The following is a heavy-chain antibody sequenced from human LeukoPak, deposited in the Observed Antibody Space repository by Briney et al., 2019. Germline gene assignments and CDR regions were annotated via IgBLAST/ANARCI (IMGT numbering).Heavy chain of an antibody. J-gene: IGHJ4*02. Sequence: GRSLRLSCEASGFTFNEYAMHWVRQVPGKGLEWVSDISWNRGNIGYADPVKGRFTISRDNAKNSLYLQINSLRTADTALYYCVIDMRYDPPRYLFDCWGQETLVTVPS. D-gene: IGHD3-9*01. V-gene: IGHV3-9*01. CDR2: ISWNRGNI. CDR1: GFTFNEYA. CDR3: VIDMRYDPPRYLFDC.